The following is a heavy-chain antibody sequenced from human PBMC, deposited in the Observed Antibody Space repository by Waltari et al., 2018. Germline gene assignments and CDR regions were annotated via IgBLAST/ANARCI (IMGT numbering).Heavy chain of an antibody. CDR2: IYYSGST. V-gene: IGHV4-39*01. J-gene: IGHJ6*02. Sequence: QLQLQESGPGLVKPSGTLSLTCTVSGGSISSSSYYWGWIRQPPGKGLEWIGSIYYSGSTYYNPSLKSRVTISVDTSKNQFSLKLSSVTAADTAVYYCAGSNGYNYYYGMDVWGQGTTVTVSS. CDR3: AGSNGYNYYYGMDV. CDR1: GGSISSSSYY.